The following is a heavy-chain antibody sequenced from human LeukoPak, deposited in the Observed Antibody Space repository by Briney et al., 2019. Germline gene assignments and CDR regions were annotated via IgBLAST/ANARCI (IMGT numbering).Heavy chain of an antibody. D-gene: IGHD6-13*01. V-gene: IGHV5-51*01. CDR3: GRIPAAGSLKGSFDI. Sequence: GESLKTSGKGSGYSFTSYWIGWVRQMPGKGLGGMGIIYSGDSDTTYSPSLQSQVTISADKSISTAYLQWSSLKASDSAMYYCGRIPAAGSLKGSFDIWGQGTMVTVSS. CDR1: GYSFTSYW. CDR2: IYSGDSDT. J-gene: IGHJ3*02.